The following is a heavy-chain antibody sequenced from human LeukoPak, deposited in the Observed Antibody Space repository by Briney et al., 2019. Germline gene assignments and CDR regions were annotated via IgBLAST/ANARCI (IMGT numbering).Heavy chain of an antibody. CDR2: VDYNGAS. V-gene: IGHV4-59*01. CDR3: TRGYYEPFDY. J-gene: IGHJ4*02. CDR1: SASISSDH. D-gene: IGHD3-16*01. Sequence: SETLSLTCAVSSASISSDHWNWIRQLQGKGLEWIGNVDYNGASKCNPSLQSRITISLDTSNNQLSLTLTSVTAADTALYFCTRGYYEPFDYWGQGTLVTVSS.